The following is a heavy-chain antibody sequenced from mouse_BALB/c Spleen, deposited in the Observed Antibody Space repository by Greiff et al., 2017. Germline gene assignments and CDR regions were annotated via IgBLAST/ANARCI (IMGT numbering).Heavy chain of an antibody. CDR1: GYTFTSYY. CDR3: ARGSGGGYDEGYAMDY. CDR2: IYPGNVNT. J-gene: IGHJ4*01. Sequence: QVQLKESGPELVKPGASVRISCKASGYTFTSYYIHWVKQRPGQGLEWIGWIYPGNVNTKYNEKFKGKATLTADKSSSTAYMQLSSLTSEDSAVYFCARGSGGGYDEGYAMDYWGQGTSVTVSS. V-gene: IGHV1S56*01. D-gene: IGHD2-14*01.